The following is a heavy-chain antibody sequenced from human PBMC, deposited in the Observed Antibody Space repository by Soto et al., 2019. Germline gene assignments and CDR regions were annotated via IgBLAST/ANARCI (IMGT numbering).Heavy chain of an antibody. V-gene: IGHV1-46*01. CDR3: ARDYHILPRRDAFDI. D-gene: IGHD3-9*01. J-gene: IGHJ3*02. CDR1: GYTFTSYY. CDR2: INPSGGST. Sequence: QVQLVQSGAEVKKPGASVKVSCKASGYTFTSYYMHWVRQAPGQGLEWMGIINPSGGSTSYAQKFQGRVTMTRDTSTSTVYMELSSLRSEDTAVYYCARDYHILPRRDAFDIWGQGTMVTVSS.